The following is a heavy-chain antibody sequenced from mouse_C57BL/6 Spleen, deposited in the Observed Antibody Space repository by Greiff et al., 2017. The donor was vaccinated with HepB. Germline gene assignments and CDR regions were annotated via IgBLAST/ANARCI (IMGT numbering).Heavy chain of an antibody. J-gene: IGHJ2*01. CDR3: ARDRGTFDY. V-gene: IGHV5-4*01. D-gene: IGHD3-3*01. CDR1: GFTFSGYA. Sequence: EVKLMESGGGLVKPGGSLKLSCAASGFTFSGYAMSWVRQTPEKRLEWVATISDGGRYTYYPDNVKGRFTISRDNAKNNLYLQMSHLKSEDTAMYYCARDRGTFDYWGQGTTLTVSS. CDR2: ISDGGRYT.